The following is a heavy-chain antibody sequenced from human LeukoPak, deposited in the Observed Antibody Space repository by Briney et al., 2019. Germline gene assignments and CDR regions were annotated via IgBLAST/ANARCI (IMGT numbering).Heavy chain of an antibody. CDR2: ISAYNGNT. V-gene: IGHV1-18*01. CDR1: GYTFTSYG. CDR3: AREVRGYCSSTSCRYYYYMDV. J-gene: IGHJ6*03. Sequence: ASVKVSCKASGYTFTSYGISWVRQAPGQGLEWMGWISAYNGNTNYAQKLQGRVTMTTDTSTSTAYMELRSLRSDDTAVYYCAREVRGYCSSTSCRYYYYMDVWGKGTTVTVSS. D-gene: IGHD2-2*01.